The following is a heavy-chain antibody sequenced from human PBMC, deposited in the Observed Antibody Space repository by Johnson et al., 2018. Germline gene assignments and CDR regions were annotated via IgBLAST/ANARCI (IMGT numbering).Heavy chain of an antibody. CDR2: INSDGSST. CDR3: AIFYVSGGFYYYGMDV. V-gene: IGHV3-74*02. Sequence: VQLVQSGGGVVQPGRSLRLSCAASGFTFSSYWMHWVRQAPGKGLVWVSRINSDGSSTSYADSVKGRFTISRDNAKNSLYLQMDSLRAEDKAVYYWAIFYVSGGFYYYGMDVWGQGTTVTGSS. CDR1: GFTFSSYW. J-gene: IGHJ6*02. D-gene: IGHD3-10*01.